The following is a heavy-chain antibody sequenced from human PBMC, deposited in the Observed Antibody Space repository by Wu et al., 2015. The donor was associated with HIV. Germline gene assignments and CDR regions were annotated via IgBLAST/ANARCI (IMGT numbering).Heavy chain of an antibody. CDR1: GYTFTGYY. J-gene: IGHJ6*04. Sequence: QVQLVQSGAEVKKPGASVKVSCKASGYTFTGYYMHWVRQAPGQGLEWMGWINPNSGGTNYAQKFQGRVTMTRDTSISTAYMELSRLRSDDTAVYYCARDLRVISMERRQLHYHYLHSDVWGKGTTVTVSS. D-gene: IGHD1-1*01. CDR2: INPNSGGT. V-gene: IGHV1-2*02. CDR3: ARDLRVISMERRQLHYHYLHSDV.